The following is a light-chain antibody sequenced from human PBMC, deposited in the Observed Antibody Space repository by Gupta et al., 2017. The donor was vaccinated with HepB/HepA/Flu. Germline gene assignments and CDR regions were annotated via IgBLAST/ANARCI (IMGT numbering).Light chain of an antibody. J-gene: IGKJ3*01. CDR2: DAS. Sequence: EIVLTQSPATLSLSPGERATLSCRATQSVGTYLAWYQHKPGQAPRLLLYDASNRATGIPARFSGSGSGTDFTLTISSLEPEDFAVYYCQQRSDWPLFTFGPGTRVDIK. V-gene: IGKV3-11*01. CDR1: QSVGTY. CDR3: QQRSDWPLFT.